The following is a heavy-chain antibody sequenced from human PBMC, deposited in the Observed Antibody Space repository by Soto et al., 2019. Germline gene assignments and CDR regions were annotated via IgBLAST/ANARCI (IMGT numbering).Heavy chain of an antibody. Sequence: EVQLVESGGGLIQPGGSLRLSCAASGFTFSSYWMHWVRQAPGKGLVWVSRINNDGDSANYADSVKGRFTVSRDNAKNTLYLQMNSLRAEDTAVYYCARGGCSGGTCYLSIVDWGQGTLVTVSS. CDR1: GFTFSSYW. CDR2: INNDGDSA. D-gene: IGHD2-15*01. CDR3: ARGGCSGGTCYLSIVD. J-gene: IGHJ4*02. V-gene: IGHV3-74*01.